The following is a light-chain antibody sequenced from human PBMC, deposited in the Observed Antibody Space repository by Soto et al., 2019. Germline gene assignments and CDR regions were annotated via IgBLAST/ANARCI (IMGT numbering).Light chain of an antibody. Sequence: EIVMTQSPATLSLSPGERATLSCRANQTIDNTLAWYQRKPGQAPRLLIYDASTRATGVPARFSGSGSGTDFTLTISSLQSEDVAAYYCQKYNSAPLTFGGGTKVDIK. V-gene: IGKV3-15*01. J-gene: IGKJ4*01. CDR3: QKYNSAPLT. CDR2: DAS. CDR1: QTIDNT.